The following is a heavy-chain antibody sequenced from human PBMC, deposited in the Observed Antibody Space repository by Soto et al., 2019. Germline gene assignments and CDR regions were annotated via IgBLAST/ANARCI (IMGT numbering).Heavy chain of an antibody. D-gene: IGHD4-17*01. J-gene: IGHJ5*02. V-gene: IGHV4-39*01. CDR3: ARHRLSTVTTTNWFDP. CDR2: IYYSGST. Sequence: PSETLSLTCAVSGESISSSSYYWGWIRQPPGKGLEWIGSIYYSGSTYYNPSLKSRVTISVDMSKNHFSLKLRSVTAADTAVYYCARHRLSTVTTTNWFDPWGQGTLVTVSS. CDR1: GESISSSSYY.